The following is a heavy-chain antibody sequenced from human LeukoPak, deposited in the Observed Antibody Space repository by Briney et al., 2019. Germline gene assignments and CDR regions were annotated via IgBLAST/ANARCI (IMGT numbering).Heavy chain of an antibody. Sequence: SETLSLTCTVSGGSVSSGSYYWSWIRQPPGKGLEWIGYIYYSGSTNYNPSLKSRVTISVDTSKNQFSLKLSSVTAADTAVYYCARALYCSGGSCFPVSVGDIWGQGTMVTVSS. CDR1: GGSVSSGSYY. D-gene: IGHD2-15*01. CDR2: IYYSGST. V-gene: IGHV4-61*01. J-gene: IGHJ3*02. CDR3: ARALYCSGGSCFPVSVGDI.